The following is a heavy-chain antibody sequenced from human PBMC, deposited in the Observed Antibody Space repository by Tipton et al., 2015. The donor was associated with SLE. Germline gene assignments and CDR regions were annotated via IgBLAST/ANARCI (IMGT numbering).Heavy chain of an antibody. Sequence: TLSLTCAVYGGSFSGYYWSWIRQPPGKGLEWMGSIFHSGDVYYNPSVKSRVTISIETSRNQFSLRLSSVTAADTAVYHCARGPSSLIFDYWGQGTLVAVSS. V-gene: IGHV4-34*01. J-gene: IGHJ4*02. CDR3: ARGPSSLIFDY. CDR2: IFHSGDV. CDR1: GGSFSGYY.